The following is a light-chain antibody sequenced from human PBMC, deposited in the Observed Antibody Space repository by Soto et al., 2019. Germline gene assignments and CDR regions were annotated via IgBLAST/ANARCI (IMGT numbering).Light chain of an antibody. CDR3: QQFSSYPLT. CDR1: QSVSSY. J-gene: IGKJ4*01. CDR2: DAS. Sequence: VMTQAPATLSVSPGERATLSCRASQSVSSYLAWYQQKRGQAPRLLIYDASNRATGIPGRFTGSGSGTDFSLTISSLEPEDFAVYYCQQFSSYPLTFGGGTKVDIK. V-gene: IGKV3-11*01.